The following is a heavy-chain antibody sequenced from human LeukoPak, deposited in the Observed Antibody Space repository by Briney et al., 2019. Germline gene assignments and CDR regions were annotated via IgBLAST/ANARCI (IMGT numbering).Heavy chain of an antibody. V-gene: IGHV3-21*01. J-gene: IGHJ4*02. CDR1: EFTFSSYS. Sequence: PGGSLRLSCAASEFTFSSYSMNWVRQAPGKGLEWVSSISSTRTYIYYADSVKGRFTISRDNAKNSLYLQMNSLRAEDTAVYYCARDSNYYFDYWGQGTLVTVSS. CDR2: ISSTRTYI. D-gene: IGHD4-11*01. CDR3: ARDSNYYFDY.